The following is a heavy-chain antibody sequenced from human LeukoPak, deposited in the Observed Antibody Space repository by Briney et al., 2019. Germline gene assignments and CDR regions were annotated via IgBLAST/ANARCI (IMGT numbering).Heavy chain of an antibody. D-gene: IGHD1-26*01. CDR2: ISGSGGTT. CDR3: AKEWYSGSYDAFDI. J-gene: IGHJ3*02. Sequence: GGTLRLSCAASGFSFSTYGMSWVRQAPGKGLEWVSGISGSGGTTYYADSVKGRFTISRDNSKSTLLLQMNSLRAEDTAAYYCAKEWYSGSYDAFDIWGQGTMVTVSS. V-gene: IGHV3-23*01. CDR1: GFSFSTYG.